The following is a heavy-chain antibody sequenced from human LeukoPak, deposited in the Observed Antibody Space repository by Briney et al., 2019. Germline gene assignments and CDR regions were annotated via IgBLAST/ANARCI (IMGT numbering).Heavy chain of an antibody. CDR3: ASDLVY. D-gene: IGHD2-8*02. V-gene: IGHV3-53*01. J-gene: IGHJ4*02. CDR1: GVTVSSQY. Sequence: GGSLRLSCAASGVTVSSQYMNWVRRAPGKGLEWVSVIYGVDGTSYADSVKGRFTISRDSSRNTVYFQMNGLRAEDTAVYYCASDLVYWGQGTLVTVSS. CDR2: IYGVDGT.